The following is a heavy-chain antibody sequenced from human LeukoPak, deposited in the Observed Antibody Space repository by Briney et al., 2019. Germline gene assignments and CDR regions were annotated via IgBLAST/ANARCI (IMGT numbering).Heavy chain of an antibody. CDR1: GFTLSDYH. CDR3: ARSGGPGTYHQLRYNWFDP. J-gene: IGHJ5*02. V-gene: IGHV3-21*01. CDR2: ITTVSHYI. Sequence: GGSLRLSCAASGFTLSDYHMNWVRQAPGKGLEWLSSITTVSHYIYYAGAVRGRFTISRDNAKNSLYLQMNSLRGEDTAVYYCARSGGPGTYHQLRYNWFDPWGQGTLVTVSS. D-gene: IGHD3-10*01.